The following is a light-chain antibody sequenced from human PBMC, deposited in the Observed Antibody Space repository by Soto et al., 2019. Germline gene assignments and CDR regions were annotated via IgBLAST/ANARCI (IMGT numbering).Light chain of an antibody. CDR2: KAS. V-gene: IGKV1-5*03. CDR3: XXYNSYPIT. CDR1: QSISSW. J-gene: IGKJ5*01. Sequence: DIQMTQSPSTLSASVGDRVTITCRASQSISSWLAWYQQKPGKAPKLLIYKASSLESGVPSRFSGSGSGTXXXXXXXXLQPXDFXXXXXXXYNSYPITFGQGTRLEIK.